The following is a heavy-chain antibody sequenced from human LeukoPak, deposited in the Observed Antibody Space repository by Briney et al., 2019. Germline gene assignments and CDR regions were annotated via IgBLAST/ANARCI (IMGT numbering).Heavy chain of an antibody. Sequence: GGSLRLSCAASGFTFSSYSMNWVRQAPGEGLEWVSSISSSSSYIYYADSVKGRFTISRDNAKNSLYLQMNSLRAEDTAVYYCASCSGGSCYLDYWGQGTLVTVSS. J-gene: IGHJ4*02. V-gene: IGHV3-21*01. D-gene: IGHD2-15*01. CDR1: GFTFSSYS. CDR2: ISSSSSYI. CDR3: ASCSGGSCYLDY.